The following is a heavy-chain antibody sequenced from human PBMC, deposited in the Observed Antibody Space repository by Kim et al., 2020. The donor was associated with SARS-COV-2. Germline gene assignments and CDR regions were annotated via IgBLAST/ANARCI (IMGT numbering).Heavy chain of an antibody. CDR3: AKDGSLWVGRRYDSSGYYYEEGDAFDI. Sequence: GGSLRLSCAASGFTFSSYAMSWVRQAPGKGLEWVSAISGSGGSTYYADSVKGRFTISRDNSKNTLYLQMNSLRAEDTAVYYCAKDGSLWVGRRYDSSGYYYEEGDAFDIWGQGTMVTVSS. J-gene: IGHJ3*02. CDR1: GFTFSSYA. CDR2: ISGSGGST. D-gene: IGHD3-22*01. V-gene: IGHV3-23*01.